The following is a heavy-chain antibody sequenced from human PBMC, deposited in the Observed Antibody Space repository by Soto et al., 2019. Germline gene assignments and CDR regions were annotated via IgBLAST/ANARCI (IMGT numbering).Heavy chain of an antibody. CDR1: SGSISTYN. CDR3: ARENDYALDY. Sequence: SETLSLTSTVSSGSISTYNWNWVRQPPGKGLEWIGFINYSGRTHYNPSLKSRVTISLDTSKNQFSLKLNSVTAADTAVYYCARENDYALDYWGRGTLVTVAS. D-gene: IGHD2-2*01. CDR2: INYSGRT. V-gene: IGHV4-59*01. J-gene: IGHJ4*02.